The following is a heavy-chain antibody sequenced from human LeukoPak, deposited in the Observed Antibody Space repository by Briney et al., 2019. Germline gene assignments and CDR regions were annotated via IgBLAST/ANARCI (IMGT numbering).Heavy chain of an antibody. J-gene: IGHJ4*02. V-gene: IGHV4-59*01. CDR2: IYYSGST. Sequence: PSETLSLTCTVSGGSISSYYWSWIRQPPGKGLEWIGYIYYSGSTNYNPSLKSRVTISVDTSKNQFSLKLSSVTAADTAVYYCARFRSREVVSFDYWGQGTLVTVSS. CDR1: GGSISSYY. CDR3: ARFRSREVVSFDY. D-gene: IGHD4-23*01.